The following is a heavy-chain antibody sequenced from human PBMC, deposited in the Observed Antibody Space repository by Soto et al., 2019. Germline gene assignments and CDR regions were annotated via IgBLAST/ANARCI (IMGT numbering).Heavy chain of an antibody. CDR1: GYTFTSYY. V-gene: IGHV1-46*01. CDR2: INPSGGST. CDR3: ERDRAVFPSYLTYYYYGMDV. D-gene: IGHD1-20*01. Sequence: ASVKVSCKASGYTFTSYYMHWVRQAPGQGLEWMGIINPSGGSTSYAQKFQGRVTMTRDTSTSTVYMELSSLRSEDTAVYYCERDRAVFPSYLTYYYYGMDVWGQGTTVTVSS. J-gene: IGHJ6*02.